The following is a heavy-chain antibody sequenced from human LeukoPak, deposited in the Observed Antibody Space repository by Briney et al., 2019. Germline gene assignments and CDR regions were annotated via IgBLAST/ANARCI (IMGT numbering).Heavy chain of an antibody. D-gene: IGHD2-2*01. J-gene: IGHJ6*03. V-gene: IGHV4-61*02. CDR2: IYTSGST. Sequence: PSQTLSLTCTVSGGSISSGSYYWSWIRQPAGKGLEWIGRIYTSGSTNYNPSLKSRVTISVDTSKNQFSLKLSSVTAADTAVYYCARDRYVVVVPAATPDYYYYYMDVWGKGTTVTVSS. CDR1: GGSISSGSYY. CDR3: ARDRYVVVVPAATPDYYYYYMDV.